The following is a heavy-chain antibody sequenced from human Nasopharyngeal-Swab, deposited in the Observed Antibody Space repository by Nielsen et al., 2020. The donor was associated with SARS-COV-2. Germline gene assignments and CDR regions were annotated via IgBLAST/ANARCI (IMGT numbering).Heavy chain of an antibody. CDR1: GGSISSSSYC. D-gene: IGHD3-22*01. CDR2: IYYSGSI. CDR3: ARHRYYGGSYFDY. J-gene: IGHJ4*02. Sequence: GSLRLSCTVSGGSISSSSYCWGWIRQPPGKGLEWIGSIYYSGSIYYNPSLKSRVTISVDTSKNQFSLKLSSVTAADTAVYYCARHRYYGGSYFDYWGQGTLVTVSS. V-gene: IGHV4-39*01.